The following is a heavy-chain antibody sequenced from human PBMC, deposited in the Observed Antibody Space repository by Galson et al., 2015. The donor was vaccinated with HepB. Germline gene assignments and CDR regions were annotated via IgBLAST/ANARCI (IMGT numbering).Heavy chain of an antibody. Sequence: SETLSLTCTVSGGSISSYYWSWIRQPPGKGLEWIGYIYYSGSTNYNPSLKSRVTISVDTSKNQFSLKLSSVTAADTAVYYCAREAYNWNEESFDYWGQGTLVTVSS. D-gene: IGHD1-20*01. CDR1: GGSISSYY. J-gene: IGHJ4*02. CDR2: IYYSGST. CDR3: AREAYNWNEESFDY. V-gene: IGHV4-59*01.